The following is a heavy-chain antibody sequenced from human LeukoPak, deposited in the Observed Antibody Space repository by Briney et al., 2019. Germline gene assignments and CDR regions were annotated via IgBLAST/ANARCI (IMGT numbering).Heavy chain of an antibody. J-gene: IGHJ4*02. D-gene: IGHD3-9*01. Sequence: ASVKVSCKASGYTFTSYAMNWVRQAPGQGLEWMGWINTNTGNPTYAQGFTGRFVFSLDTFVSTAYLQISSLKAEDTAVYYCAREVLRYFDWLSSSYYFDYWGQGTLVTVSS. CDR3: AREVLRYFDWLSSSYYFDY. V-gene: IGHV7-4-1*02. CDR2: INTNTGNP. CDR1: GYTFTSYA.